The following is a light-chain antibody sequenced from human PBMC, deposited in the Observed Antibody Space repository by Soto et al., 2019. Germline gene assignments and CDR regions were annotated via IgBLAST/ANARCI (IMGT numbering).Light chain of an antibody. CDR1: QSVSSSY. V-gene: IGKV3-20*01. Sequence: EIVLTQSPGTLSLSPGERATLSCRASQSVSSSYLAWYQQKPGQAPRLLIWGTSNRAGGIPDRFSGSGSGTEFTLTTSRLAPEDFAVYYCQHYGSSRTFGQGTKVDIK. CDR2: GTS. CDR3: QHYGSSRT. J-gene: IGKJ1*01.